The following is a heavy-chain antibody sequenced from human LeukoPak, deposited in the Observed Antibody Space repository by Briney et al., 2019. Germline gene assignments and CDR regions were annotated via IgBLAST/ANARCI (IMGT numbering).Heavy chain of an antibody. CDR2: ISGRDDST. Sequence: GASLRLSCAASGFTVTNYAMYWVRQAPGKGLEWVSAISGRDDSTYYADSVKGRFTISRDTSKNTLFLQMNSLRAADTAVYYCAKWGDYDILTGYYDPDYWGQGTLVTVSS. D-gene: IGHD3-9*01. CDR3: AKWGDYDILTGYYDPDY. V-gene: IGHV3-23*01. J-gene: IGHJ4*02. CDR1: GFTVTNYA.